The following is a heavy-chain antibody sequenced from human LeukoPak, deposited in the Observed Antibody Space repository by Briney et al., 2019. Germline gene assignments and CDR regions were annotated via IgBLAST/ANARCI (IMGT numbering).Heavy chain of an antibody. Sequence: GGSLRLSCAASGFTFSSYAMSWVRQAPGKGLEWVSAISGSGGSTYYADSVKGRFTISRDNSKNTLYLQMNSLRAEDTALYYCAKDHSQAKYSITWKFDPWGQGTLVTVSS. V-gene: IGHV3-23*01. CDR1: GFTFSSYA. J-gene: IGHJ5*02. CDR2: ISGSGGST. CDR3: AKDHSQAKYSITWKFDP. D-gene: IGHD6-13*01.